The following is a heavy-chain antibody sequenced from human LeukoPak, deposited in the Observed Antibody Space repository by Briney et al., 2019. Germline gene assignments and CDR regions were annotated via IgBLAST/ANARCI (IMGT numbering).Heavy chain of an antibody. CDR1: GYTFTSYY. D-gene: IGHD3-3*01. CDR3: ARGGEGGYYDFWSGSQDFDY. V-gene: IGHV1-46*01. J-gene: IGHJ4*02. Sequence: ASVKVSCKASGYTFTSYYMHWVRQAPGQGLEWMGIINPSGGSTSYAQKFQGRVTMTRDTSTSTVYMELSSLRSEDTAVYYCARGGEGGYYDFWSGSQDFDYWGQGTLVTASS. CDR2: INPSGGST.